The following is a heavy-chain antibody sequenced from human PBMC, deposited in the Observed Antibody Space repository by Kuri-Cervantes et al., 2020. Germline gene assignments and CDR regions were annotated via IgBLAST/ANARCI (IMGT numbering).Heavy chain of an antibody. CDR2: IYYSGST. J-gene: IGHJ4*02. CDR1: GGSISSYY. D-gene: IGHD3-22*01. CDR3: ARQVYYYDSSGHTEYYFDY. V-gene: IGHV4-59*08. Sequence: ESLKISCTVSGGSISSYYWSWIRQPPGKGLEWIGYIYYSGSTNYNPSLKSRVTISVDTSKNQFSPKLSSVTAADTAVYYCARQVYYYDSSGHTEYYFDYWGQGTLVTVSS.